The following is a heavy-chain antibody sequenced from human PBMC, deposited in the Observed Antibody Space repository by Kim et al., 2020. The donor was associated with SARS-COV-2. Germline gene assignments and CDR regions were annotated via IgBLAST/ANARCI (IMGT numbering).Heavy chain of an antibody. V-gene: IGHV3-23*01. CDR2: ISASDNKK. CDR3: ANNWNLDY. J-gene: IGHJ4*02. CDR1: GFTFSNFA. D-gene: IGHD1-1*01. Sequence: GGSLRLSCAASGFTFSNFAMTWVRQAPGKGLEWVSAISASDNKKYYADSVKGRFTISRDNSKNTVYLQMNSLRAEDTAVYYCANNWNLDYWGQGTLVTVSS.